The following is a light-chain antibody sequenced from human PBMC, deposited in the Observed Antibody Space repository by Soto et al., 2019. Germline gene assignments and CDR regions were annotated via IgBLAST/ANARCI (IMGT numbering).Light chain of an antibody. CDR3: QQYDDSLSSFT. J-gene: IGKJ2*01. CDR2: GAS. V-gene: IGKV3-20*01. CDR1: QSVSSSY. Sequence: EIVLTQSPGTLFLSPGERATLSCRASQSVSSSYLAWYQQKPGQAPRLLIYGASYRATGIPDRFSGRGSGTDFTLTISRLEPEDFAVYYCQQYDDSLSSFTFGQGTNLEIK.